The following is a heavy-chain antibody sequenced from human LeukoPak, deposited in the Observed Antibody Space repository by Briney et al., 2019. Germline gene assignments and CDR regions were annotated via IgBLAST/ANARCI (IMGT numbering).Heavy chain of an antibody. CDR2: ISGSGGST. J-gene: IGHJ3*02. D-gene: IGHD6-19*01. V-gene: IGHV3-23*01. CDR3: AKDFTSGWYSSDAFDI. CDR1: GGSFSGYY. Sequence: ETLSLTCAVYGGSFSGYYWSWIRQAPGKGPEWVSAISGSGGSTYYADSVKGRFTISRDNSKDTLYLQMNSLRAEDTAVYYCAKDFTSGWYSSDAFDIWGQGTMVTVSS.